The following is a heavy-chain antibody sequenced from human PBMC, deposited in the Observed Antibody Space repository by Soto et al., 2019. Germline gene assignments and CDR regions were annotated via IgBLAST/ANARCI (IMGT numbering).Heavy chain of an antibody. CDR2: ISGYNGNT. D-gene: IGHD2-2*01. Sequence: ASVKVSCKASGCIFINYGITWVRQAPGQGLEWMGWISGYNGNTKYANKLQGRVTMTTDTSTTTAYMELRSLRSDDTAVYYCARDEVPAANWLDRWGQGTLVTVPS. CDR3: ARDEVPAANWLDR. V-gene: IGHV1-18*01. CDR1: GCIFINYG. J-gene: IGHJ5*02.